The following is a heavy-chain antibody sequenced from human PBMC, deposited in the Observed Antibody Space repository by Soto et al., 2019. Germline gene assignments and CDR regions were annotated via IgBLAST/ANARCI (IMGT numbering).Heavy chain of an antibody. D-gene: IGHD2-2*01. Sequence: GGSLRLSCAASGFTFNNYAMSWVRQAPGKGLEWVSSINNGGDNIYYADSVKGRFTISRDNSKSTLYLQMNSLRAEDTVVYYCAKTFLARYCSSSICYDPTDYFDYWGQGTLVTVSS. J-gene: IGHJ4*02. CDR3: AKTFLARYCSSSICYDPTDYFDY. CDR2: INNGGDNI. CDR1: GFTFNNYA. V-gene: IGHV3-23*01.